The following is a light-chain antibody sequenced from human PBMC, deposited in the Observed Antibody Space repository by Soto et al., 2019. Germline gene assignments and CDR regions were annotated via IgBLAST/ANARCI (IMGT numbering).Light chain of an antibody. J-gene: IGLJ1*01. CDR1: SSSIGAGYD. CDR2: GNS. CDR3: QSYDSSLSGYV. Sequence: QSVLTQPPSVSGAPGQRVTISCTGSSSSIGAGYDVHWYQQLPGTAPNLLIYGNSNRPSRVPDRFSGSRSGTSASLAITGLQADDEADYYCQSYDSSLSGYVFGTGTKVTVL. V-gene: IGLV1-40*01.